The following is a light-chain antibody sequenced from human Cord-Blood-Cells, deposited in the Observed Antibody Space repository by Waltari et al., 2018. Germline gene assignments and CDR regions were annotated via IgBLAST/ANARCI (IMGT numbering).Light chain of an antibody. J-gene: IGKJ4*01. Sequence: DIMMTQAPDSLAVSLGEGATINCKCSHSVLYSSNNKNYLAWYKQKPGQPPKLLIYWASTRESEVTDRFSGSGSGTDFTLTISRLQDEDVADYYCQQYYSTPLTFGGGTKVEIK. CDR3: QQYYSTPLT. CDR2: WAS. CDR1: HSVLYSSNNKNY. V-gene: IGKV4-1*01.